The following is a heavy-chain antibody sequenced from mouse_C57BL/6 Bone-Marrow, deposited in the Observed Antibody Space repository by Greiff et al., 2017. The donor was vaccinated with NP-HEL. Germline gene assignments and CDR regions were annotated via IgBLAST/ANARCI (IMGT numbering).Heavy chain of an antibody. J-gene: IGHJ3*01. D-gene: IGHD1-1*01. CDR3: ARGGTTVVATRGFAY. CDR2: ISSGGSYT. Sequence: EVKLMESGGDLVKPGGSLKLSCAASGFTFSSYGMSWVRQTPDKRLEWVATISSGGSYTYYPDSLKGRFTLSIDNAKNTLYLQMSSLKSEDTAMYYCARGGTTVVATRGFAYWGQGTLVTVSA. CDR1: GFTFSSYG. V-gene: IGHV5-6*01.